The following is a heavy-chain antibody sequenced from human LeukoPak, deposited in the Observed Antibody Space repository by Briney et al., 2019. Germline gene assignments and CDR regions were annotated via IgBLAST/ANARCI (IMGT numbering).Heavy chain of an antibody. Sequence: GGSLRLSCGASGLTFSTYSMIWVRQAPGKGLEWVSYISSDSGTIYYADSVKGRFTISRDNAKKSLYLQMNSLRAEDTAVYYCARAAQPGFDPWGQGTLVTVSS. D-gene: IGHD1-14*01. CDR1: GLTFSTYS. CDR3: ARAAQPGFDP. CDR2: ISSDSGTI. V-gene: IGHV3-48*01. J-gene: IGHJ5*02.